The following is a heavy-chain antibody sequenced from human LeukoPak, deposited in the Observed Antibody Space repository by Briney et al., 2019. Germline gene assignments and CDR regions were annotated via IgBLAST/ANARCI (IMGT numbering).Heavy chain of an antibody. D-gene: IGHD3-10*01. J-gene: IGHJ6*03. Sequence: ASVKVSCKASGYTFTSCDINWVRQATGQGLEWMGWMNPNSGNTGYAQKFQGRVTITRNTSISTAYMELSSLRSEDTAVYYCARALITMVRGVIIKRYYYYYMDVWGKGTTVTVSS. V-gene: IGHV1-8*03. CDR2: MNPNSGNT. CDR3: ARALITMVRGVIIKRYYYYYMDV. CDR1: GYTFTSCD.